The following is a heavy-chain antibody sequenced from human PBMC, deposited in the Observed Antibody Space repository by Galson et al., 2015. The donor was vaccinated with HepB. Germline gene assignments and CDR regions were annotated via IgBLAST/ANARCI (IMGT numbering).Heavy chain of an antibody. CDR1: GYTFTSYA. Sequence: SVKVSCKASGYTFTSYAMNWVRQAPGQGLEWMGWINTNTGNPTYAQGFTGRFVFSLDTSVSTAYLQISSLKAEDTAVYYCAREYGDYGIWYYYYYGMDVWGQGTTVTVSS. D-gene: IGHD4-17*01. V-gene: IGHV7-4-1*02. CDR2: INTNTGNP. J-gene: IGHJ6*02. CDR3: AREYGDYGIWYYYYYGMDV.